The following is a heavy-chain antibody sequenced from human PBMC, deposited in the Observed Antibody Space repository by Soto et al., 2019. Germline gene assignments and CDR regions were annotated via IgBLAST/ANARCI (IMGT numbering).Heavy chain of an antibody. V-gene: IGHV4-59*12. D-gene: IGHD1-1*01. CDR2: VYYTGST. CDR1: GGSISNFY. CDR3: ARVERGTVTTVVDAFDI. Sequence: SETLSLTCTVSGGSISNFYWSWIRQPPGKGLEWIGYVYYTGSTSYNPSLKRRVTFSVDSSRSQFSLSMYSVTAADTALYYCARVERGTVTTVVDAFDIWGPGTMVTVSS. J-gene: IGHJ3*02.